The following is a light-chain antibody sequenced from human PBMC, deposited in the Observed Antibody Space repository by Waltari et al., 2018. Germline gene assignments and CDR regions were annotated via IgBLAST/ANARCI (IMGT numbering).Light chain of an antibody. CDR1: QSLLYSPNNKSY. J-gene: IGKJ1*01. V-gene: IGKV4-1*01. Sequence: DIVMTQSPDSLAVSLGERATINCKSSQSLLYSPNNKSYLGWFQKRPGQPPKLLIYWASTRESGVPDRFSGSGSGTDFTLTITSLQAEDVAVYYCQQYYDIPRTFGQGTKVEIK. CDR3: QQYYDIPRT. CDR2: WAS.